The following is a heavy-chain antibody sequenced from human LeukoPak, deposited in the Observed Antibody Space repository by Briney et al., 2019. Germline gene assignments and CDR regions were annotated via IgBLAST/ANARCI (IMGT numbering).Heavy chain of an antibody. CDR1: GGSISSSSYY. Sequence: SETLSLTCTVSGGSISSSSYYWGWIRQPPGKGLGWIGSIYYSGSTYYNPSLKSRVTISVDTSKNQFSLKLSSVTAADTAVYYCARGPIAAAGKGWFDPWGQGTLVTVSS. V-gene: IGHV4-39*07. D-gene: IGHD6-13*01. CDR3: ARGPIAAAGKGWFDP. CDR2: IYYSGST. J-gene: IGHJ5*02.